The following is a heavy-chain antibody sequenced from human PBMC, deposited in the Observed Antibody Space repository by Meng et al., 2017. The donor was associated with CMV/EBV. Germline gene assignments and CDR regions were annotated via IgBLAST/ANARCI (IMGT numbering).Heavy chain of an antibody. CDR3: ARTGTTGTLFDWFDP. CDR1: GFTFSSYS. Sequence: GVLKISCAASGFTFSSYSMNWVRQAPGKGLEWVSSISSSSSYIYYADSVKGRFTISRDNAKNSLYLQMNSLRAEDTAVYYCARTGTTGTLFDWFDPWGQGTLVTVSS. J-gene: IGHJ5*02. V-gene: IGHV3-21*01. CDR2: ISSSSSYI. D-gene: IGHD1-1*01.